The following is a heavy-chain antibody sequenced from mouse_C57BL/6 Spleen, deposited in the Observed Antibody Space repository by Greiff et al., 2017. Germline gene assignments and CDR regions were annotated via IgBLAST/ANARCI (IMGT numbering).Heavy chain of an antibody. J-gene: IGHJ2*01. V-gene: IGHV1-7*01. CDR3: ASGYYGSTHGD. Sequence: QVQLQQSGAELAKPGASVKLSCKASGYTFTSYWMHWVKQRPGQGLEWIGYINPSSGYTKYNQKFKDKATLTADKSSSPAYMQLSSLTYEDSAVYYCASGYYGSTHGDWGQGTTLTVSS. CDR2: INPSSGYT. D-gene: IGHD1-1*01. CDR1: GYTFTSYW.